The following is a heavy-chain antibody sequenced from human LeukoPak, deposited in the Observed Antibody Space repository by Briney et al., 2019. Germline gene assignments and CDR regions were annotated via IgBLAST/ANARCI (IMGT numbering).Heavy chain of an antibody. CDR1: GGSISSGGYY. CDR3: ARRSPYYYGSRNWFDP. V-gene: IGHV4-39*07. Sequence: SEALSLTCTVSGGSISSGGYYWSWIRQPPGKGLEWIGEINHSGSTNYNPSLKSRVTISVDTSKNQFSLKLSSVTAADTAVYYCARRSPYYYGSRNWFDPWGQGTLVTVSS. J-gene: IGHJ5*02. CDR2: INHSGST. D-gene: IGHD3-10*01.